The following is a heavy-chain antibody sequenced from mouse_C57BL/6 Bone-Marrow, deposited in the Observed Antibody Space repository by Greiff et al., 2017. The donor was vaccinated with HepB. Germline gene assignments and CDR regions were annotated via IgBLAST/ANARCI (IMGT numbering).Heavy chain of an antibody. Sequence: VQLQQSGPELVKPGASVKISCKASGYTFTDYYINWVKQRPGQGLEWIGWIFPGSGSTYYNEKFKGKATLTVDKSSSTAYMLLSSLTSEDSAVYFCAREGYYGSSYWYFVVWGTGTTVTVSS. J-gene: IGHJ1*03. D-gene: IGHD1-1*01. V-gene: IGHV1-75*01. CDR1: GYTFTDYY. CDR3: AREGYYGSSYWYFVV. CDR2: IFPGSGST.